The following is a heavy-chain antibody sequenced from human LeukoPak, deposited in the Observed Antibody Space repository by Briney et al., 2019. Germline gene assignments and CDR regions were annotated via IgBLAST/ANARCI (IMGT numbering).Heavy chain of an antibody. J-gene: IGHJ4*02. Sequence: RPGGSLRLSCAASGFTFDDYAMHWVRQAPGKGLEWVSGISWNSGSIGYADSVKGRFTISRDNAKNSLYLQMNSLRAEDTALYYCAKDSSSSSIDYWGQGALVTVSS. V-gene: IGHV3-9*01. CDR3: AKDSSSSSIDY. CDR2: ISWNSGSI. D-gene: IGHD6-6*01. CDR1: GFTFDDYA.